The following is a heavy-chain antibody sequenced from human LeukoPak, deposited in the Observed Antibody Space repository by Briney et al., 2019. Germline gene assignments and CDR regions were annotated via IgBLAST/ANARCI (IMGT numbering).Heavy chain of an antibody. CDR1: GFIVSSNY. CDR2: IDSGGST. Sequence: GGSLRLSCAASGFIVSSNYMSWVRQAPGKGLEWVSVIDSGGSTYYADSVKGRFTISRDNSKKTLYLQMNSLRAEDTAVYYCARGGYDILTGYYKGHDYWGQGTLVTVSS. CDR3: ARGGYDILTGYYKGHDY. V-gene: IGHV3-53*01. J-gene: IGHJ4*02. D-gene: IGHD3-9*01.